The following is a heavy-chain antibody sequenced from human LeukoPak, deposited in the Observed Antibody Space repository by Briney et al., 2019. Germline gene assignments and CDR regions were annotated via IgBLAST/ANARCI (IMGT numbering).Heavy chain of an antibody. V-gene: IGHV1-69*05. CDR3: ARGVASRFLGYFDL. CDR2: NISIFGTA. J-gene: IGHJ2*01. CDR1: GGTFSSYA. Sequence: SVKLSCKASGGTFSSYAISWVRQAPGQGLEWMGGNISIFGTANYAQKFQGRVTITTDESTSTAYMELSSLRSEDTVVYYCARGVASRFLGYFDLWGRGTLVTVSS. D-gene: IGHD3-10*01.